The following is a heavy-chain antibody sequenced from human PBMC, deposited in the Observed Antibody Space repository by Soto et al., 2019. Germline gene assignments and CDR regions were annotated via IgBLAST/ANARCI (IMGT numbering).Heavy chain of an antibody. Sequence: LRLSCAASGFNVGDYEMNWVRQAPGKELEWISMITSGGTVFYYADSVRGRFAISRDDTENSLHLQMNSLRVEDTAMYYCARGRYALGVWGQGTTVTVSS. V-gene: IGHV3-48*03. J-gene: IGHJ6*02. CDR3: ARGRYALGV. D-gene: IGHD3-9*01. CDR1: GFNVGDYE. CDR2: ITSGGTVF.